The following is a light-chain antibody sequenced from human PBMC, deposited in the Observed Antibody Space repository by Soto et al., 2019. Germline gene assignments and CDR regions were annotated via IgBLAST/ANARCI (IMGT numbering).Light chain of an antibody. CDR1: QSVGTF. V-gene: IGKV3-11*01. CDR2: DAS. J-gene: IGKJ1*01. Sequence: EIVLTQSPATLRLSPGERATLSCRASQSVGTFFAWYQQKPGQAPRLLMYDASNRATGIPPRFSGSGSGTDFTLTIRSLEPEDFAVYYCQQCNNWPQWTFGQGTKVDIK. CDR3: QQCNNWPQWT.